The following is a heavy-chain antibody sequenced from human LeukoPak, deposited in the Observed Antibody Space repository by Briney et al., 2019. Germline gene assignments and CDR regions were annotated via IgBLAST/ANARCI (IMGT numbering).Heavy chain of an antibody. CDR3: ARDRYSGSHLLDY. CDR2: ISSSGSTI. J-gene: IGHJ4*02. V-gene: IGHV3-48*04. D-gene: IGHD1-26*01. Sequence: GGSLRLSCATSGFTFSSYWMSWVRQAPGKGLEWVSYISSSGSTIYYADSVKGRFTISRDNAKNSLYLQMNSLRAEDTAVYYCARDRYSGSHLLDYWGQGTLVTVSS. CDR1: GFTFSSYW.